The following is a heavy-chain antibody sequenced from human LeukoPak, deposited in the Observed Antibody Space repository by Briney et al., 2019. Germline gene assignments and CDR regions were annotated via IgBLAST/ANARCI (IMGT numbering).Heavy chain of an antibody. CDR2: INGSGRST. CDR1: GFTFDKFA. D-gene: IGHD2/OR15-2a*01. Sequence: GGSLRLSCAASGFTFDKFAITWVRQPPGKGLEWIAIINGSGRSTYYADSVKGRFTIFRDNSKNTLYLQMNSLRGEDSAVYYCAKKWDSITASLGEYDAFDIWGQGTMVTVSS. J-gene: IGHJ3*02. CDR3: AKKWDSITASLGEYDAFDI. V-gene: IGHV3-23*01.